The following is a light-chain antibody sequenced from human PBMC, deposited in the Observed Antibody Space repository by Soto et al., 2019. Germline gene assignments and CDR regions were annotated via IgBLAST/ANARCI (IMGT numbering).Light chain of an antibody. V-gene: IGKV3-15*01. Sequence: EIVMTQSPATLSVSPGESATISCRASQSVRSNLAWYQQKPGQAPRLLIYGASTRATGIPARFSGSGSGTEYTLTISGLQSEDFAVYYCHQYNIWPPLLFGGGTKVDIK. J-gene: IGKJ4*01. CDR1: QSVRSN. CDR2: GAS. CDR3: HQYNIWPPLL.